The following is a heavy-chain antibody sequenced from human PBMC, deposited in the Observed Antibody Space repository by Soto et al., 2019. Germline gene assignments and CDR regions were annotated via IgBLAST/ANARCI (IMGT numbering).Heavy chain of an antibody. J-gene: IGHJ6*02. Sequence: GGSLRLSCAASGFTFSSYAMHWVRQAPGKGLEWVAVISYDGSNKYYADSVKGRFTISRDNSKNTLYLQMNSLRAEDTAVYYCARDIGDDSSEIGHGMDVWGQGTTVTVS. D-gene: IGHD3-22*01. V-gene: IGHV3-30-3*01. CDR1: GFTFSSYA. CDR2: ISYDGSNK. CDR3: ARDIGDDSSEIGHGMDV.